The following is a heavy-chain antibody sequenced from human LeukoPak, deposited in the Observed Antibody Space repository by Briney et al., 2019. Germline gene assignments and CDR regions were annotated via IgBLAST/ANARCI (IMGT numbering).Heavy chain of an antibody. Sequence: SETLSLTCTVSGGSISSYYWSWIRQPPGKGLEWIGYIYYSGSTNYNPSLKSRVTISVDTSKNQFSLKLSSVTAADTAVYYCARGPRYYYGMDVWGQGTTVTVSS. J-gene: IGHJ6*02. CDR3: ARGPRYYYGMDV. V-gene: IGHV4-59*12. CDR2: IYYSGST. CDR1: GGSISSYY.